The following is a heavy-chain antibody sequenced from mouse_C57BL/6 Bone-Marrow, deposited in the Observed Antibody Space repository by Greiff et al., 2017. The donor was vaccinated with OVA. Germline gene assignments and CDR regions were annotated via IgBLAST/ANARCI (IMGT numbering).Heavy chain of an antibody. J-gene: IGHJ3*01. CDR3: AREGGGY. V-gene: IGHV5-4*01. Sequence: DVKLVESGGGLVKPGGSLKLSCAASGFTFSSYAMSWVRQTPEKRLEWVATISDGGSYTYYPDNVKGRFTISRDNAKNNLYLQMSHLKSEDTAMYYCAREGGGYSGQGTLVTVSA. CDR2: ISDGGSYT. CDR1: GFTFSSYA.